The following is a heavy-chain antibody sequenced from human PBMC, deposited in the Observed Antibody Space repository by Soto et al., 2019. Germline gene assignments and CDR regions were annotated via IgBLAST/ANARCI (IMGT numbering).Heavy chain of an antibody. CDR1: GFTFSSYA. V-gene: IGHV3-23*01. D-gene: IGHD3-9*01. CDR2: VGGSGEYT. Sequence: GCMELSCAASGFTFSSYAMVWVRQAPGKGLEWVSGVGGSGEYTYYADSVKGRFTISRDNSKNTVYLQISSLRAEDTAVYYCAKVLTGYYYYFESWSQGTLVTVSS. CDR3: AKVLTGYYYYFES. J-gene: IGHJ4*02.